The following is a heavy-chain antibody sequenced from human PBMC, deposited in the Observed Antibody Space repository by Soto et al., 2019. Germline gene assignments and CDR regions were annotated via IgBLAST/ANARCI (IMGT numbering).Heavy chain of an antibody. CDR3: AKVGPGADY. D-gene: IGHD3-10*01. CDR2: ISYDGSNK. CDR1: GFTFSSYG. Sequence: GGSLRLSCAASGFTFSSYGMHWVRQAPGKGLEWVAVISYDGSNKYYADSVKGRFTISRDNSKNTLYLQMNSLRAEDTAVYYCAKVGPGADYWGQGTLVTVSS. J-gene: IGHJ4*02. V-gene: IGHV3-30*18.